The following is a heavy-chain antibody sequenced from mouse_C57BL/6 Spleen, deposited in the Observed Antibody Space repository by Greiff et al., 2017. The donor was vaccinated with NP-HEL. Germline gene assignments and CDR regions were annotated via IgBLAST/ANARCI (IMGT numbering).Heavy chain of an antibody. V-gene: IGHV1-42*01. CDR1: GYSFTGYY. Sequence: VQLQQSGPELVKPGASVKISCKASGYSFTGYYMNWVKQSPEKSLEWIGEINPSTGGTTYNQKFKAKATLTVDKSSSTAYMQLKSLTSEDSAVYYCARSDDYDFYAMDYWGQGTSVTVSS. J-gene: IGHJ4*01. D-gene: IGHD2-4*01. CDR2: INPSTGGT. CDR3: ARSDDYDFYAMDY.